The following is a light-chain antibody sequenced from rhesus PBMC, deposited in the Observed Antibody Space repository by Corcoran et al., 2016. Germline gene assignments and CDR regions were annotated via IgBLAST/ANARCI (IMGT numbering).Light chain of an antibody. CDR2: KAS. V-gene: IGKV1-22*01. J-gene: IGKJ2*01. Sequence: DIQMTQSPSSLSASVGDTVTITCRASQSISTWLDWYQQKPGKVPKLLIYKASTLQSGVPSRFSGSGSGTDFTLTISSLQSEDFATYFCQQYTSRPYSFGPGTKVDIK. CDR3: QQYTSRPYS. CDR1: QSISTW.